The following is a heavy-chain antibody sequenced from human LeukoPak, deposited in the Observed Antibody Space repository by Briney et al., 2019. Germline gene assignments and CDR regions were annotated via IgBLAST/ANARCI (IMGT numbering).Heavy chain of an antibody. CDR2: ISWNSGSI. CDR3: AKGGYSYGYRSYFDY. J-gene: IGHJ4*02. D-gene: IGHD5-18*01. V-gene: IGHV3-9*01. CDR1: GSTFDDYA. Sequence: PGGSLRLSCAASGSTFDDYAMHWVRQAPGKGLEWVSGISWNSGSIGYADSVKGRFTISRDNAKNSLYLQMNSLRAEDTALYYCAKGGYSYGYRSYFDYWGQGTLVTVSS.